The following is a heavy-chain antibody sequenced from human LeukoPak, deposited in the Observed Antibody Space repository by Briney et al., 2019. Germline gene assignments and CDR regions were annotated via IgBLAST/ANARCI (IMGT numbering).Heavy chain of an antibody. CDR1: GGSFSGYY. D-gene: IGHD2-2*01. V-gene: IGHV4-34*01. J-gene: IGHJ5*02. CDR2: INHSGST. Sequence: SETLSLTCAVYGGSFSGYYWSWIRQPPGKGLEWIGEINHSGSTNYNPSLKSRVTISVDTSKNQFSLKLSSVTAADTAVYYCARGHDIVVVPANSNWFDPWGQGTLVTVSS. CDR3: ARGHDIVVVPANSNWFDP.